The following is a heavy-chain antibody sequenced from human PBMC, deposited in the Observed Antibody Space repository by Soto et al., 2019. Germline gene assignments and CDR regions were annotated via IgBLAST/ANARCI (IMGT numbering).Heavy chain of an antibody. J-gene: IGHJ5*02. D-gene: IGHD4-17*01. CDR1: GFTFSSYS. CDR2: ISSSSSYR. V-gene: IGHV3-21*01. CDR3: ARSPTTTPPWFDP. Sequence: GGSLRLSCPASGFTFSSYSMNWVRQAPGKGLEWVSSISSSSSYRYYADSVKGRFTISRDNAKNSLYLQMNSLRAEDTAVYYCARSPTTTPPWFDPWGQGTLVTVSS.